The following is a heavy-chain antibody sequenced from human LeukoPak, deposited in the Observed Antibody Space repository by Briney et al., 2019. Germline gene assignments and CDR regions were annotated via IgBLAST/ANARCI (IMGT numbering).Heavy chain of an antibody. V-gene: IGHV3-48*03. CDR2: ISSHGNTV. CDR3: AKDRDWYCFDY. Sequence: GGSLRLSCAASGFTFSSYEMNWVRQAPGKGLEWVSYISSHGNTVHHADSVKGRFIISRDNAKNSLYLQMNSQRAEDTAVYYCAKDRDWYCFDYWGQGTLVTVSS. J-gene: IGHJ4*02. CDR1: GFTFSSYE. D-gene: IGHD5-24*01.